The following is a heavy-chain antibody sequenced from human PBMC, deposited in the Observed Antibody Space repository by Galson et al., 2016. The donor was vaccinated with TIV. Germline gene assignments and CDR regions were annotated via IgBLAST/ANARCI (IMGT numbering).Heavy chain of an antibody. CDR1: GFTFSNYW. V-gene: IGHV3-7*01. D-gene: IGHD2-15*01. CDR3: ARDKARCSGDSCYLGSSFDY. Sequence: SLRLSCAASGFTFSNYWMSWVRQAPGKGLEWVANIKEDGGEKYAVDSVQGRFTISRDNAKNTLYLQMNNLRVDDTAVYYCARDKARCSGDSCYLGSSFDYWGRGILVTVSS. J-gene: IGHJ4*02. CDR2: IKEDGGEK.